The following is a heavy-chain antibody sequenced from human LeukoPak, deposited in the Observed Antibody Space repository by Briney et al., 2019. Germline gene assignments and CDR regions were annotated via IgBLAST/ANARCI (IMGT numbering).Heavy chain of an antibody. Sequence: SETLSLTCTVSGGSITNINYYWGWIRQPPGKGLEWIGSIYSSGDIYHNPSLRSRITISVDTSKNQFSLKLSSVTAADTAVYYCAREAFITVTGIDLDYFDYWGQGTLITVSA. CDR2: IYSSGDI. V-gene: IGHV4-39*07. CDR3: AREAFITVTGIDLDYFDY. J-gene: IGHJ4*02. CDR1: GGSITNINYY. D-gene: IGHD6-19*01.